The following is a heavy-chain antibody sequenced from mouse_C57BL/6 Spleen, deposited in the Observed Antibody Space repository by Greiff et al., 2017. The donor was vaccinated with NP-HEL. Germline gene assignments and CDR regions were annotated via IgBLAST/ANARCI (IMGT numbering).Heavy chain of an antibody. Sequence: VKLMESGAELVKPGASVKISCKASGYAFSSYWMNWVKQRPGKGLEWIGQIYPGDGDTNYNGKFKGKATLTADKSSSTAYMQLSSLTSEDSAVYFCARSYYYDAMDYWGQGTSVTVSS. V-gene: IGHV1-80*01. CDR2: IYPGDGDT. CDR1: GYAFSSYW. CDR3: ARSYYYDAMDY. J-gene: IGHJ4*01. D-gene: IGHD1-1*01.